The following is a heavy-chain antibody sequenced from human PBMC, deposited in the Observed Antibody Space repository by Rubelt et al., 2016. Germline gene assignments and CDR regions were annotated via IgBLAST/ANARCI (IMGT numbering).Heavy chain of an antibody. J-gene: IGHJ4*02. Sequence: QPPGKGLEWIGEINHSGSTNYNPSLKSRVTISVDTSKNQFSLKLSSVTAADTAVYYCARDTYNWNYEEDYWGQGTLVTVSS. D-gene: IGHD1-7*01. CDR2: INHSGST. CDR3: ARDTYNWNYEEDY. V-gene: IGHV4-34*01.